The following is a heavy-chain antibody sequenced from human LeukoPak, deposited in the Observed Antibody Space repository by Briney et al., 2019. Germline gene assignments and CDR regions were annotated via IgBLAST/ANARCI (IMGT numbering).Heavy chain of an antibody. CDR2: IGGSGDST. CDR3: ARDLGQYYDTSDNWFDP. D-gene: IGHD3-22*01. V-gene: IGHV3-23*01. J-gene: IGHJ5*02. CDR1: GFTFSDSY. Sequence: GGSLRLSCAAPGFTFSDSYMTWVRQAPGKGLEWVSAIGGSGDSTYYADSVKGRFTISRDNAKNTLNLQMNSLRAEDTAVYYCARDLGQYYDTSDNWFDPWGQGTLVTVSS.